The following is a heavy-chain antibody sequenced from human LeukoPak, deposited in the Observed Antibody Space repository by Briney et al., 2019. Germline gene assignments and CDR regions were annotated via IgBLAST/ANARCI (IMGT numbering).Heavy chain of an antibody. D-gene: IGHD6-13*01. CDR2: INHSGST. V-gene: IGHV4-34*01. J-gene: IGHJ4*02. Sequence: SETLSLTCAVYGESFSGYYWSWIRQPPGKGLEWIGEINHSGSTNYNPSLKSRVTISVDTSKNQFSLKLSSVTAADTAVYYCARRQARGSWYKNKSFDYWGQGTLVTVSS. CDR1: GESFSGYY. CDR3: ARRQARGSWYKNKSFDY.